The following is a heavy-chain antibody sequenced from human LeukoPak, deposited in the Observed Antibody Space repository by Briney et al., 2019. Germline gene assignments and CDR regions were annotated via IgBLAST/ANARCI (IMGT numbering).Heavy chain of an antibody. CDR1: GGSISSSSYY. V-gene: IGHV4-39*07. CDR3: ARVKLRRDFDY. D-gene: IGHD4-23*01. CDR2: FYYSGST. Sequence: SETLSLTCTVSGGSISSSSYYWGWIRQPPGKGLEWIGSFYYSGSTYQNPFLKSRVTISVDTSKNQFSLKLTSVTAADTAVYYCARVKLRRDFDYWGQGTLVTVSS. J-gene: IGHJ4*02.